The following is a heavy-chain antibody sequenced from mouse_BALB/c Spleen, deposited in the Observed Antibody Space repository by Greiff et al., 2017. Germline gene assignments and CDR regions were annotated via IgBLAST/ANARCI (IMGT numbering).Heavy chain of an antibody. Sequence: VQLHQSGAELVRPGSSVKISCKASGYAFSSYWMNWVKQRPGQGLEWIGQIYPGDGDTNYNGKFKGKATLTADKSSSTAYMQLSSLTSEDSAVYFCARQEAAYYFDYWGQGTTLTVSS. CDR3: ARQEAAYYFDY. CDR1: GYAFSSYW. J-gene: IGHJ2*01. CDR2: IYPGDGDT. V-gene: IGHV1-80*01.